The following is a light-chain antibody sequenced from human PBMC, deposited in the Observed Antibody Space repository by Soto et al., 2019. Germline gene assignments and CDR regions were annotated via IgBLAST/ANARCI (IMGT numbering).Light chain of an antibody. V-gene: IGLV4-69*01. CDR1: SGHSSYA. CDR3: QTWGTGIPYGV. CDR2: LNSDGSH. Sequence: QPVLTQSPSASASLGASVKLTCTLSSGHSSYAIAWHQQQPEKGPRYLMKLNSDGSHSKGDGIPDRFSGSSSGAERYLTISSLQSEDEADYYCQTWGTGIPYGVFGGGTKVTVL. J-gene: IGLJ2*01.